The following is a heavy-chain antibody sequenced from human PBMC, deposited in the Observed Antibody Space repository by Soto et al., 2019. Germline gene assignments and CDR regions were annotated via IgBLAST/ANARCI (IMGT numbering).Heavy chain of an antibody. D-gene: IGHD6-13*01. V-gene: IGHV4-31*03. CDR1: GGSITSGGFY. CDR3: VRGGIAGNWFDP. J-gene: IGHJ5*02. Sequence: QVQLQESGPGLVKPSQTLSLTCSVSGGSITSGGFYWSWVRQHREKGLEWIAYIFHSGSTDYNPSLKSRIIISADTSKNQFSLKLTSVTAADAAVYYCVRGGIAGNWFDPWGQGTLVTVSS. CDR2: IFHSGST.